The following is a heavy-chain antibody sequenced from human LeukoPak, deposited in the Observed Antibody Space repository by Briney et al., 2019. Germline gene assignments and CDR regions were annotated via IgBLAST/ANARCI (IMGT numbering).Heavy chain of an antibody. J-gene: IGHJ3*02. CDR1: GFPFSNYG. CDR2: IWYDGSNK. CDR3: ARDHSGAFDI. Sequence: PGGSLRLSCAASGFPFSNYGMHWVRQAPGQGLEWVAIIWYDGSNKFYADSVKGRFTISRDSSKNTLYLQMNSLRAEDTAVFYCARDHSGAFDIWGQGTMVTVSS. V-gene: IGHV3-33*01.